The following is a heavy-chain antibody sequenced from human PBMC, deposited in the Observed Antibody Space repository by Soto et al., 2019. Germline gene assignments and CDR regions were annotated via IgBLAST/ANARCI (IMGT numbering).Heavy chain of an antibody. J-gene: IGHJ4*02. D-gene: IGHD1-26*01. CDR1: GGTFSSYG. Sequence: SVKVSCKAAGGTFSSYGISWVRQAPGQGLEWMGGIIPMFGTATHTQNFQGRLTITADESTSTAFMELSSLRSEDTAVYFCARSVGVTTLSYLDYWGQGTLVTVSS. V-gene: IGHV1-69*13. CDR2: IIPMFGTA. CDR3: ARSVGVTTLSYLDY.